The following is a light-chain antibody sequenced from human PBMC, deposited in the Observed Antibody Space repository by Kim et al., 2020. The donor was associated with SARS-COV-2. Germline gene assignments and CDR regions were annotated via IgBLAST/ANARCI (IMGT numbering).Light chain of an antibody. Sequence: ETVMTQSPVTLSVSPGERPTLSCRASQSISSHLAWYQQEAGQAPRLLIFGASTRATGIPARFSGGGYGTEFTLTISSLQSEDFAVYYCQQYNNWPKTFGQGTKVDI. CDR3: QQYNNWPKT. V-gene: IGKV3-15*01. J-gene: IGKJ1*01. CDR1: QSISSH. CDR2: GAS.